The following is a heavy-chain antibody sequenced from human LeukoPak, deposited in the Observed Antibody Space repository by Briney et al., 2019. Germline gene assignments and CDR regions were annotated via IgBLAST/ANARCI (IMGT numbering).Heavy chain of an antibody. J-gene: IGHJ4*02. CDR2: IWYDGSNK. Sequence: GGSLRLSCAASRFTFSSYGMHWVRQAPGKGLEWVAVIWYDGSNKYYADSVKGRFTISRDNSKNTLYLQMNSLRAEDTAVYYCARDPSPTSGYCSGGSCYPGAYWGQGTLVTVSS. CDR3: ARDPSPTSGYCSGGSCYPGAY. V-gene: IGHV3-33*01. CDR1: RFTFSSYG. D-gene: IGHD2-15*01.